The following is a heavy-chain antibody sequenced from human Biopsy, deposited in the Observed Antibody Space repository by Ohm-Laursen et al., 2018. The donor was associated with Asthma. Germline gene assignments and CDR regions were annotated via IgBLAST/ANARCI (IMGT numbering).Heavy chain of an antibody. CDR2: MYHSGSP. CDR1: GGSITSSSYY. CDR3: VRHQYSSSWSTFDY. J-gene: IGHJ4*02. D-gene: IGHD3-22*01. V-gene: IGHV4-39*01. Sequence: GTLSLTCTVSGGSITSSSYYWGWIRQPPGKGMELIGSMYHSGSPYYHPSLKSRATISVDTSKNQLSLKMSSVTAADTAVYFCVRHQYSSSWSTFDYWGQGALVTVSS.